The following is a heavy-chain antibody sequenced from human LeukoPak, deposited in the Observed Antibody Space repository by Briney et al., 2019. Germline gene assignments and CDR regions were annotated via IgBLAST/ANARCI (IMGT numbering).Heavy chain of an antibody. D-gene: IGHD5-24*01. CDR1: GFTFSSYW. V-gene: IGHV3-7*01. Sequence: GGSLRLSCAASGFTFSSYWMSWVRQAPGKGLEWVANIKQDGSEKHYVDSVKGRFTISGDNAKNSLYLQMNSLRAEDTAVYYCARELATTPKYYYGMDVWGQGTTVTVSS. CDR3: ARELATTPKYYYGMDV. J-gene: IGHJ6*02. CDR2: IKQDGSEK.